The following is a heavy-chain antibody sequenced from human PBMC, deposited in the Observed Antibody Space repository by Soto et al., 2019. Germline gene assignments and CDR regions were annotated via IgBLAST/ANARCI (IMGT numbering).Heavy chain of an antibody. CDR3: AKSLSYEYTAFDI. V-gene: IGHV3-23*01. CDR1: GFTFSSYA. CDR2: ISGSGGST. D-gene: IGHD3-16*01. Sequence: GGSLRLSCAASGFTFSSYAMTWVRQAPGRGLEWVSTISGSGGSTYYADSVKGRFTISRDNSKNTLYLQMNSLRAEDTAVYYCAKSLSYEYTAFDIWGQGTMVTVSS. J-gene: IGHJ3*02.